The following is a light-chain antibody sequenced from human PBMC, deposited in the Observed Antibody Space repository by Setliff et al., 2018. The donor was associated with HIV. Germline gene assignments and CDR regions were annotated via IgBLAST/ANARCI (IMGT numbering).Light chain of an antibody. V-gene: IGLV2-23*01. CDR2: QAT. J-gene: IGLJ1*01. CDR1: SSDVGRYNL. Sequence: QSALTQPASVSGSPGQSITISCTGTSSDVGRYNLVSWYQQHPGKAPKLMIYQATKRPSGVSNRFSGSKSGNTASLTISGLQAEDEADYYCCSYTGTSNPYVFGTGTKVTV. CDR3: CSYTGTSNPYV.